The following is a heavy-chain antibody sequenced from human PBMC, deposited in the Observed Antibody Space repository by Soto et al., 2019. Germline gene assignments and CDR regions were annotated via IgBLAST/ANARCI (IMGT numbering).Heavy chain of an antibody. CDR3: ARDLGSGYDPGDY. CDR1: GDIFSGYS. CDR2: IIPIFGTT. J-gene: IGHJ4*02. V-gene: IGHV1-69*14. Sequence: QVQLVQSGAEVKKPGSSVKVSCKTSGDIFSGYSISWVRQAPGQGLEWMGGIIPIFGTTNYAQRFHGRVMITAEKSTSTVYMELYSLKSEDTAVYYCARDLGSGYDPGDYWGQGTLVTVSS. D-gene: IGHD5-12*01.